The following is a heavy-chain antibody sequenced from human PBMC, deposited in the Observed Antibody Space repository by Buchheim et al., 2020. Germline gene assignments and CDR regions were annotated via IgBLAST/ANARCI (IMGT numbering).Heavy chain of an antibody. V-gene: IGHV3-74*01. J-gene: IGHJ4*02. CDR1: GFTFSSYW. CDR3: ARASVYYDSSGYYYYFDY. D-gene: IGHD3-22*01. CDR2: INSDGSST. Sequence: EVQLVESGGGLVQPGGSLRLSCAASGFTFSSYWMHWVRQAPGKGLVWVSRINSDGSSTSYADSVKGRFTISRKKAKKKLYLQMNSLRAEDTAVYYCARASVYYDSSGYYYYFDYWGQGTL.